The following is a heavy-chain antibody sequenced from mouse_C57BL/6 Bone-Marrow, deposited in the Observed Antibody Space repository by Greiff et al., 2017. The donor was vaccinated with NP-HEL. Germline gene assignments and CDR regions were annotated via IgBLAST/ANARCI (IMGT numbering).Heavy chain of an antibody. CDR2: ISYSGST. J-gene: IGHJ4*01. Sequence: EVHLVESGPGMVKPSQSLSLTCTVTGYSITSGYDWHWIRHFPGNQLEWMGYISYSGSTNYNPSLKSRISITHDTSKNHFFLKLNSVTTEDTATYYCARGNYYGSKGYAMDYWGQGTSVTVSS. V-gene: IGHV3-1*01. D-gene: IGHD1-1*01. CDR1: GYSITSGYD. CDR3: ARGNYYGSKGYAMDY.